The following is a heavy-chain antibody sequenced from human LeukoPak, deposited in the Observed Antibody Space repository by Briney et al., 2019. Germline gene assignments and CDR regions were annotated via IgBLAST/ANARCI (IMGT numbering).Heavy chain of an antibody. D-gene: IGHD2-21*02. J-gene: IGHJ3*01. CDR3: AKVVLLLTASDAFDF. CDR1: GFTFSSNA. CDR2: ISRNYGST. V-gene: IGHV3-23*01. Sequence: GGSLRLSCAASGFTFSSNAMSWVRQAPGKGLEWVSTISRNYGSTYYADSVKGRFTISRDNFKNTAFLRMNSLRAEDTAVYYCAKVVLLLTASDAFDFWGQGTKVTVSS.